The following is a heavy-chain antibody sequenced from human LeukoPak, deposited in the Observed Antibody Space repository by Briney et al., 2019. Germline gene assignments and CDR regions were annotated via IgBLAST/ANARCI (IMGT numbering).Heavy chain of an antibody. CDR3: AKGGAAADNYWYFDL. V-gene: IGHV3-9*01. J-gene: IGHJ2*01. Sequence: GGSLRLSCAASGFTFDDYGMHWARQAPGKGLEWVSGISWNRGSIGYADSVKGRFTISRDTAKNSLYLQMNSLRPEDTALYYCAKGGAAADNYWYFDLWGRGTLVTVSS. D-gene: IGHD6-13*01. CDR1: GFTFDDYG. CDR2: ISWNRGSI.